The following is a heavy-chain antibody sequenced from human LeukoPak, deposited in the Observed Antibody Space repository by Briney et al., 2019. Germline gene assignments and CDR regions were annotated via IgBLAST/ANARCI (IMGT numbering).Heavy chain of an antibody. Sequence: PGGSLRLSCAASGFTFSSYSMNWVRQAPGKGLEWVSSISSSSSYIYYAESVKGRFSISRDNAKNSLYLQMNSLRAEDTAVYYCARSYIEYSEMATIQVNHNFYYYYGMDVWGQGTTVTVSS. CDR3: ARSYIEYSEMATIQVNHNFYYYYGMDV. J-gene: IGHJ6*02. CDR2: ISSSSSYI. D-gene: IGHD5-24*01. V-gene: IGHV3-21*01. CDR1: GFTFSSYS.